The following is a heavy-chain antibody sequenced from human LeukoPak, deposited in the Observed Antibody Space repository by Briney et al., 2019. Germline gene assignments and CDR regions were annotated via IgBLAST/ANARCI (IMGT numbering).Heavy chain of an antibody. V-gene: IGHV4-34*01. J-gene: IGHJ4*02. CDR2: INHSGST. D-gene: IGHD6-25*01. CDR3: ARDSSGRAIDY. CDR1: GGSFSGYY. Sequence: SETLSLTCAVYGGSFSGYYGSWLRQPPGKGREWIREINHSGSTNYNPSLKRRVTISVDTSKNQFSLKLSSVTAADTPVYYCARDSSGRAIDYWGQGTLVTVSS.